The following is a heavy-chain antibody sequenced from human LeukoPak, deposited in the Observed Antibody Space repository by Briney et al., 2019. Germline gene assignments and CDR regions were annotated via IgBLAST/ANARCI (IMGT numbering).Heavy chain of an antibody. CDR1: GYTFTSYG. D-gene: IGHD2-2*01. CDR3: ARDWYCSSTSCYFLDY. J-gene: IGHJ4*02. Sequence: ASVKVSCKASGYTFTSYGISWVRQAPGQGLEWMGWISAYNGNTNYAQTLQGRVTMTTDTSTSTAYMELRSLRSDDTAVYYCARDWYCSSTSCYFLDYWGQGTLVTVSS. V-gene: IGHV1-18*04. CDR2: ISAYNGNT.